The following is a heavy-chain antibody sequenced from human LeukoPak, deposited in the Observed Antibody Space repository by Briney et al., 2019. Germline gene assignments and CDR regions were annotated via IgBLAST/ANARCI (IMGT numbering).Heavy chain of an antibody. CDR2: INPNSGGT. CDR3: ARGHSGYPDY. Sequence: ASLKVSCKASGYSFTGYYMHWVRQAPGQGLEWMGRINPNSGGTNYAQNFQGRVTMTRDTSISTAYMQRSRLRSDDTAVYYCARGHSGYPDYWGQGTLVTVSS. V-gene: IGHV1-2*06. D-gene: IGHD5-12*01. CDR1: GYSFTGYY. J-gene: IGHJ4*02.